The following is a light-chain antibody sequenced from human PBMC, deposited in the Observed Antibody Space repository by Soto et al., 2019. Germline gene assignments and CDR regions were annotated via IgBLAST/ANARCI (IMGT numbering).Light chain of an antibody. CDR1: QSVSSSY. CDR2: GAS. Sequence: MVLTQSPGTLSLSPWESATLSCRASQSVSSSYLAWYQQKPGQAPRLLIYGASSRATGIPDRFSGSGSGTDFTLTISRLEPEDFAVYSCQQYGSSPFTFGPGTKVDIK. J-gene: IGKJ3*01. V-gene: IGKV3-20*01. CDR3: QQYGSSPFT.